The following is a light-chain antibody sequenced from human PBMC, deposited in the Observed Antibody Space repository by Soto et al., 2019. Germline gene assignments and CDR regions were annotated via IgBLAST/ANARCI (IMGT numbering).Light chain of an antibody. CDR1: SGHTNYA. Sequence: QLVLTQSPSASASLGASVKLTCTLSSGHTNYAIAWHQQRPEKGPRYLMKINSDGSHFKGDGIPDRFSGSSSGAERYLTISSLQSEDEADYYCQTWGTYTLRRFGGGTKLTVL. CDR3: QTWGTYTLRR. V-gene: IGLV4-69*01. J-gene: IGLJ3*02. CDR2: INSDGSH.